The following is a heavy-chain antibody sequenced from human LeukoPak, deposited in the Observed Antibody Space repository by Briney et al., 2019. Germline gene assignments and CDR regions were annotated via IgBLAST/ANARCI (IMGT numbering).Heavy chain of an antibody. CDR1: GGSISSGGYS. D-gene: IGHD3-10*01. J-gene: IGHJ6*03. Sequence: SETLSLTCAVSGGSISSGGYSWSWIRQPPGKGLGWIGYIYYSGSTYYNPSLKSRVTISVDTSKNQFSLKLSSVTAADTAVYYCARVAGVRELYYYYMDVWGKGTTVTVSS. CDR2: IYYSGST. V-gene: IGHV4-30-4*07. CDR3: ARVAGVRELYYYYMDV.